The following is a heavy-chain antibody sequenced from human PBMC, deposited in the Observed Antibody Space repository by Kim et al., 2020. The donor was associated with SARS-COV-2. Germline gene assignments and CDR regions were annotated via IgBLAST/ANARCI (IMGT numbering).Heavy chain of an antibody. J-gene: IGHJ4*02. V-gene: IGHV3-23*01. D-gene: IGHD2-15*01. Sequence: GGSLRLSCAASGFNFNSYAMNWIRQAPGMGLEYISAISVTGGRRYYADSVKGRFTISRDTSRNTLSLQLNNVRAEDTAVYFCARSRNPSCADTQCFSSDDFDYWGQGIVVTVSS. CDR3: ARSRNPSCADTQCFSSDDFDY. CDR2: ISVTGGRR. CDR1: GFNFNSYA.